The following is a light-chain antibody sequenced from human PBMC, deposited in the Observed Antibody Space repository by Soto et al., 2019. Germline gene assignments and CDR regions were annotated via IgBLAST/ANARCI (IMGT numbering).Light chain of an antibody. J-gene: IGKJ2*01. Sequence: DIQMTQSPSSLPASVGDRVTITCRASQSISSYLNWYQQKPGKAPKLLIYAASSLQSGVPSRFSGSGYGTDFTLTISSLQPEDFATYYCQQSYSTPTFGQGTKLEIK. CDR3: QQSYSTPT. CDR1: QSISSY. V-gene: IGKV1-39*01. CDR2: AAS.